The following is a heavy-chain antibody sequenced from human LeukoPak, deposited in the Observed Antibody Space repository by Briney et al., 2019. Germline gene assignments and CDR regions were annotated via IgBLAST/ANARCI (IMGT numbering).Heavy chain of an antibody. CDR3: ARGSYIPPYYFDY. CDR1: GYTFTGYY. CDR2: INPNSGGT. J-gene: IGHJ4*02. Sequence: ASVKVSCKASGYTFTGYYMHWVRQSPGQGLEWRGWINPNSGGTNYAQKFQGRVTMTRDTSISTAYMELSRLRSDDTAVYYCARGSYIPPYYFDYWGQGTLVTVSS. V-gene: IGHV1-2*02. D-gene: IGHD3-10*01.